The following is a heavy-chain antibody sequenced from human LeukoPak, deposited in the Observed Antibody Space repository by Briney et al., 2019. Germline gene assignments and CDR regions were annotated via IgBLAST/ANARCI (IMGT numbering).Heavy chain of an antibody. CDR3: ARAAAGDYFDY. D-gene: IGHD6-13*01. Sequence: SETLSLTCTVSGGSISSYYWSWIRQPPGKGLEWIGYIYYSGISGNTNYNPSLKSRVTISVDTSKNQFSLKLSSVTAADTAVYYCARAAAGDYFDYWGQGTLVTVSS. J-gene: IGHJ4*02. CDR1: GGSISSYY. CDR2: IYYSGISGNT. V-gene: IGHV4-59*01.